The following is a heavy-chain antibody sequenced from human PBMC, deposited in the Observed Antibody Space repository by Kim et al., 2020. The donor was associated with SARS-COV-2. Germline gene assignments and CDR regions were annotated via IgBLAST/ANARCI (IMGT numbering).Heavy chain of an antibody. J-gene: IGHJ4*02. V-gene: IGHV4-34*01. CDR2: INHSGST. D-gene: IGHD6-19*01. CDR1: GGSFSGYY. Sequence: SETLSLTCAVYGGSFSGYYWSWIRQPPGKGLEWIGEINHSGSTNYNPSLKSRVNISVDTSKNQFSLKLSSVTAADTAVYYCARRKQWLDRDLDYWGQGT. CDR3: ARRKQWLDRDLDY.